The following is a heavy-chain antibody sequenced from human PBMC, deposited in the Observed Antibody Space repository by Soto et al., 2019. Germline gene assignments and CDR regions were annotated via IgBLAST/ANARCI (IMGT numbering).Heavy chain of an antibody. CDR1: GDSVSSNSAA. J-gene: IGHJ4*02. CDR3: ARANDPSGNYIQYFDY. D-gene: IGHD3-22*01. Sequence: QTLSLTCAISGDSVSSNSAAWNWIRQSPSRGLEWLGRTYYRSRWYDDYAESVRGRIAVNPDTSKNQFSLQLNSVTPEDTAVYFCARANDPSGNYIQYFDYWGQGTLVTVSS. CDR2: TYYRSRWYD. V-gene: IGHV6-1*01.